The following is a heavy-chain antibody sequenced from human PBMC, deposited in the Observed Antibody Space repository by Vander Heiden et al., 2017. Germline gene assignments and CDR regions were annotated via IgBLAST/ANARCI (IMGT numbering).Heavy chain of an antibody. D-gene: IGHD5-12*01. V-gene: IGHV3-21*01. Sequence: EVQLVESGGGLVKPGGSLRLSCVASGFSFSSYSMNWVRQAPGKGLEWVSSISSSSSYSFYADSVKGRFTISRDNAKNSLYLQMNSLRAEDTAVYYCARHVDQPYWGQGTLVTVSS. CDR2: ISSSSSYS. CDR3: ARHVDQPY. J-gene: IGHJ4*02. CDR1: GFSFSSYS.